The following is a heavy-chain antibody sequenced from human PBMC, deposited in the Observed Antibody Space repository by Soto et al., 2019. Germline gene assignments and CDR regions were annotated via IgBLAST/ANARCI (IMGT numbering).Heavy chain of an antibody. CDR3: ARTSRFDY. V-gene: IGHV4-34*01. CDR2: INHSGNT. CDR1: GGSFSAYY. Sequence: QVQLQQWGAGLLKPSETLSLPCAVYGGSFSAYYWSWIRQPPGKGLEWIGQINHSGNTNYNPSLKSRVTISVDTSKNQFSLKLSSVPAADTAVYYCARTSRFDYWGQGTLVTVSS. J-gene: IGHJ4*02. D-gene: IGHD6-6*01.